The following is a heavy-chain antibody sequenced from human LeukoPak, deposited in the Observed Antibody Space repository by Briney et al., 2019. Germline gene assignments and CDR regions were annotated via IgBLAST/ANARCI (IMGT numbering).Heavy chain of an antibody. V-gene: IGHV4-61*02. Sequence: SETLSLTCTVSGGSISSGGYYWSWIRQPAGKGLEWIGRIYTSGSTNYNPSLKSRVTISVDTSKNQFSLKLSSVTAADTAVYYCARDTVYSYDYWGQGTLVTVSS. CDR3: ARDTVYSYDY. D-gene: IGHD5-18*01. J-gene: IGHJ4*02. CDR2: IYTSGST. CDR1: GGSISSGGYY.